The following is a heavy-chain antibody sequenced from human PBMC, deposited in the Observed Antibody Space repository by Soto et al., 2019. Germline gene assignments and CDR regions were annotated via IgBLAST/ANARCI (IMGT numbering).Heavy chain of an antibody. CDR2: IIPIFGTA. CDR1: GGTFSSYA. Sequence: QVQLVQSGAEVKKPGSSVKVSCKASGGTFSSYAISWVRQAPGQGLEWMGGIIPIFGTANYAQKFQGRVTITADESTSTGYMELSSLRSEDTAVYYCARDQIWFGELWGYFDYWGQGTLVTVSS. CDR3: ARDQIWFGELWGYFDY. D-gene: IGHD3-10*01. J-gene: IGHJ4*02. V-gene: IGHV1-69*01.